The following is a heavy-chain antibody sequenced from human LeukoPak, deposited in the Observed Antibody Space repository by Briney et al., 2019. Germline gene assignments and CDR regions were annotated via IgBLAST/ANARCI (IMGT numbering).Heavy chain of an antibody. CDR2: ISVSGDST. D-gene: IGHD3-10*01. V-gene: IGHV3-23*01. CDR3: ARRGGRNGWGDFDY. J-gene: IGHJ4*02. Sequence: PGGSLRLSCAASGFSLSAYAMNWVRQAPGKGLEWVSTISVSGDSTFYADSVQGRFTISRDTSKNSPSLHMNSLRAEDTAVYFCARRGGRNGWGDFDYWGQGTLVTVSS. CDR1: GFSLSAYA.